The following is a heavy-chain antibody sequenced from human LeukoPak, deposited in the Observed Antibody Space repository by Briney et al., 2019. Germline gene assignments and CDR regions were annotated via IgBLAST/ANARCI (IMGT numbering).Heavy chain of an antibody. J-gene: IGHJ4*02. CDR1: GGSISSYY. V-gene: IGHV4-38-2*02. CDR2: IYHSGST. Sequence: PSETLSLTCTVSGGSISSYYWGWIRQPPGKGLEWIGSIYHSGSTYYNPSLKSRVTISVDTSKNQFSLKLSSVTAADTAVYYCARRVLGATVTTFDYWGQGTLVTVSS. CDR3: ARRVLGATVTTFDY. D-gene: IGHD4-11*01.